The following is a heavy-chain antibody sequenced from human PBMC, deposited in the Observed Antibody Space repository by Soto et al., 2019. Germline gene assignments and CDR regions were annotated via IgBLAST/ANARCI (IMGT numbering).Heavy chain of an antibody. CDR3: ARFPSGRDPNWFDP. CDR2: IYPDDSDT. CDR1: GYRFANYW. D-gene: IGHD1-26*01. J-gene: IGHJ5*02. Sequence: PGECLKISCKASGYRFANYWIGWVRQMPGKGLELMGIIYPDDSDTRYSPSFQGQVTISADKSITTAYLQWSSLKASDTAMYYCARFPSGRDPNWFDPWGQGTLVTVSS. V-gene: IGHV5-51*01.